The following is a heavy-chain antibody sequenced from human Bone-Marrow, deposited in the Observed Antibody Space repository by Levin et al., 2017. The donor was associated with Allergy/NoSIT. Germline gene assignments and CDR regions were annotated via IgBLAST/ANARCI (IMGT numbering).Heavy chain of an antibody. CDR3: ARWETVCLSVSDF. J-gene: IGHJ4*02. Sequence: GESLKISCAASGFTFSTYAMNWVRQAPGKGLEWVSLISGSGSNTYYADSVKGRFTISRDNSKNILFLQMNSLRAEDTAIYYCARWETVCLSVSDFWGQGTLVTVSA. CDR2: ISGSGSNT. D-gene: IGHD1-26*01. V-gene: IGHV3-23*01. CDR1: GFTFSTYA.